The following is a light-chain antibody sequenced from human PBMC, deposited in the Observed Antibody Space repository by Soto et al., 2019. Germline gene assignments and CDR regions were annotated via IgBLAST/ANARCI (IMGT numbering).Light chain of an antibody. CDR1: ASNIGAGYD. V-gene: IGLV1-40*01. Sequence: QSVLTQPPSVSGAPGQTVTISCIGNASNIGAGYDVHWYHQFPGTAPKLLIFTNANRPSGVPDRFSGSKSWTSASLAITGLQTDDAADSYCQSYDRNLSAWVFGGGTKLPVL. J-gene: IGLJ3*02. CDR2: TNA. CDR3: QSYDRNLSAWV.